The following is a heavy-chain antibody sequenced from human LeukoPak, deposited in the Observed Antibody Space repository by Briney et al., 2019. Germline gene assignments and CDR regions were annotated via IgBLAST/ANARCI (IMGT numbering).Heavy chain of an antibody. CDR1: GDSISSGGHS. J-gene: IGHJ4*02. D-gene: IGHD1-26*01. Sequence: PSETLSLTCGVSGDSISSGGHSWSWIRQPPGKGLEWVGYIYHSGAAYHNPSLKSRLALSVDTSNNQFSLRLRSVTAADTAVYYCVRGVGGEYFYFDRWGQGALVTVSA. CDR2: IYHSGAA. V-gene: IGHV4-30-4*07. CDR3: VRGVGGEYFYFDR.